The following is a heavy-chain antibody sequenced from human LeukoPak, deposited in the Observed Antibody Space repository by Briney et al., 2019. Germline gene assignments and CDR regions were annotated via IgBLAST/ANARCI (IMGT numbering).Heavy chain of an antibody. V-gene: IGHV3-30*18. D-gene: IGHD3-10*02. Sequence: GSLRLSCAASGFTFSSYGMHWVRQAPGKGLEWVAVISYDGSNKYYADSVKGRFTISRDNSKNTLYLQMNSLRAEDTAVYYCAKDYVLYDMDVWGQGTTVTVSS. J-gene: IGHJ6*02. CDR3: AKDYVLYDMDV. CDR2: ISYDGSNK. CDR1: GFTFSSYG.